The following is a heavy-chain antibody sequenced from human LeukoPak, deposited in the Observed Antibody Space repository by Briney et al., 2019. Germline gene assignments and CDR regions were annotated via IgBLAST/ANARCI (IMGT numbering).Heavy chain of an antibody. J-gene: IGHJ6*03. CDR1: GGTFSSYA. CDR3: ARVAVVVPPEGYYYYMDV. CDR2: IIPIFGTA. V-gene: IGHV1-69*05. Sequence: SVKVSCKASGGTFSSYAISWVRQAPGQGLEWMGGIIPIFGTANYAQKFQGRVTITTDESTSTAYMELSSLRSEDTAVYYCARVAVVVPPEGYYYYMDVWGKGTTVTVSS. D-gene: IGHD2-2*01.